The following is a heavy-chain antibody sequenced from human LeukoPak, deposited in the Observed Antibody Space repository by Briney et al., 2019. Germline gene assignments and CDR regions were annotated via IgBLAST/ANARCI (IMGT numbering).Heavy chain of an antibody. CDR3: ARDSSGPCDY. CDR1: GYTLTELS. D-gene: IGHD3-22*01. CDR2: FDPEDGET. J-gene: IGHJ4*02. V-gene: IGHV1-24*01. Sequence: ASVKVSCKVSGYTLTELSMHWVRQAPGKGLEWMGGFDPEDGETIYAQKFQGRVTITADKSTSTAYMELSSLRSEDTAVYYCARDSSGPCDYWGQGTLVTVSS.